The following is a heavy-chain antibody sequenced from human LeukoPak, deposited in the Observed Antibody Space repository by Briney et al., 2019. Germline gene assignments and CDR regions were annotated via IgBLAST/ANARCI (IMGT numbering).Heavy chain of an antibody. J-gene: IGHJ4*02. CDR1: GYTFSTCG. CDR2: ISGNDDGT. CDR3: AKRGPIYSASPGNYFDY. D-gene: IGHD3-10*01. Sequence: GGSLRLSCTASGYTFSTCGMTWVRQAPGKGLEWVSSISGNDDGTYYADSVKGRFTISRDNSKNTLYLQMNSLRAEDTAIYYCAKRGPIYSASPGNYFDYWGQGTLVTVFS. V-gene: IGHV3-23*01.